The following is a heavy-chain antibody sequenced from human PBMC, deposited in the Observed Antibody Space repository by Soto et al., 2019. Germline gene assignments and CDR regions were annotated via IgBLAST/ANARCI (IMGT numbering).Heavy chain of an antibody. CDR2: INPNSGGT. V-gene: IGHV1-2*02. CDR1: GYTFTGYY. J-gene: IGHJ6*02. D-gene: IGHD6-6*01. Sequence: ASVKVSCKASGYTFTGYYMHWVRQAPGQGLERMGWINPNSGGTNYAQKFQGRVTMTRDTSISTAYMELSRLRSDDTAVYYCARLRIAARPYYYYGMDVWGQGPTVTVSS. CDR3: ARLRIAARPYYYYGMDV.